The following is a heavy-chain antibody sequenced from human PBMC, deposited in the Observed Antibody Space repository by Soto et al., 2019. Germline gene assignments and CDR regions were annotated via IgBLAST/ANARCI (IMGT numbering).Heavy chain of an antibody. D-gene: IGHD2-2*01. V-gene: IGHV1-69*13. CDR3: AIRNSQLLSRPSYYYYGMDV. J-gene: IGHJ6*02. CDR1: GGTFSSYA. Sequence: GASVKVSFKASGGTFSSYAISWVRQAPGQGLEWMGGIIPIFGTANYAQKFQGRVTITADESTSTAYMELSSLRSEDTAVYYCAIRNSQLLSRPSYYYYGMDVWGQGTTVTVSS. CDR2: IIPIFGTA.